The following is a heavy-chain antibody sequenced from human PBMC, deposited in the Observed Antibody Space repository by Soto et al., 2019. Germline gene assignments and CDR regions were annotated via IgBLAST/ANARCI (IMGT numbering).Heavy chain of an antibody. CDR1: GGSISSGDYY. V-gene: IGHV4-30-4*01. D-gene: IGHD3-22*01. CDR2: IYYSGST. Sequence: PSETLSLTCTVSGGSISSGDYYWSWIRQPPGKGLEWIGYIYYSGSTYYNPSLKSRVTISVDTSKNQFSLKLSSVTAADTAVYYCARAHQPYYYDSSGQSDYWAQGTLDPVSS. J-gene: IGHJ4*02. CDR3: ARAHQPYYYDSSGQSDY.